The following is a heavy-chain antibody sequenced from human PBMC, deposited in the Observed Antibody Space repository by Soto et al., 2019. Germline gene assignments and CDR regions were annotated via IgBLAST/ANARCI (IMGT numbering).Heavy chain of an antibody. J-gene: IGHJ4*01. CDR1: GFSLSTSGVG. CDR2: IYWDDDK. Sequence: QITLKESGPTLVKPTQTLTLTCTFSGFSLSTSGVGVGWIRHPPGKALEWLALIYWDDDKRYSPSLKSRLTITKDTSKNQVVLTMTNLDPVDTATYYWAHGFTMISSAGRYFYYWGHGTLFTVSS. CDR3: AHGFTMISSAGRYFYY. D-gene: IGHD3-22*01. V-gene: IGHV2-5*02.